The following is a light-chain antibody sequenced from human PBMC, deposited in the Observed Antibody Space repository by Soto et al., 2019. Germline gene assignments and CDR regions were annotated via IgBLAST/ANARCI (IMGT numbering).Light chain of an antibody. CDR1: SSDVGGYHY. V-gene: IGLV2-14*01. Sequence: QSVLTQPASVAGSPGQSITISCTGTSSDVGGYHYVSWYQQHPGKAPKVMIYDVSNRPSGVSNRFSGSKSGKTASLTISGLQAEDEADYYCSSYTSSSTFYVFGTGTQLTVL. CDR3: SSYTSSSTFYV. CDR2: DVS. J-gene: IGLJ1*01.